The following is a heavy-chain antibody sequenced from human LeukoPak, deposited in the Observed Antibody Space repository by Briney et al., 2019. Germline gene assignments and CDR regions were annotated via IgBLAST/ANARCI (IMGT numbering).Heavy chain of an antibody. J-gene: IGHJ5*02. CDR3: AKDRAIVVPAAMYVSGGGQNWFDP. CDR2: IRYDGSNK. Sequence: GGSLRLSCAASGFTFSSYGMHWVRQAPGKGLEWVAFIRYDGSNKYYADSVKGRFTISRDNSKNTLYLQMNSLRAEDTAVYYCAKDRAIVVPAAMYVSGGGQNWFDPWGQGTLVTVSS. D-gene: IGHD2-2*01. CDR1: GFTFSSYG. V-gene: IGHV3-30*02.